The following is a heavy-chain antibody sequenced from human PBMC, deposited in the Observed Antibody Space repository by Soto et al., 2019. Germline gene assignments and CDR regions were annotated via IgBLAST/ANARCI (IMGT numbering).Heavy chain of an antibody. D-gene: IGHD2-15*01. J-gene: IGHJ4*02. CDR2: ISGSGFST. Sequence: EVQLLESGGGLVQTGGSLRLSCAASGFTFSSYAMSWVRQAPGKGLEWVSAISGSGFSTYYADSAKGRFTVTRASAKKGFGWLSAISGGGVRPSYADGVKGRFTVSRDASNNTLLLQISSWRAEDTAVYYCAKDPGGYPSVCFDYWGQGTLVTVSS. V-gene: IGHV3-23*01. CDR1: GFTFSSYA. CDR3: GVKGRFTVSRDASNNTLLLQISSWRAEDTAVYYCAKDPGGYPSVCFDY.